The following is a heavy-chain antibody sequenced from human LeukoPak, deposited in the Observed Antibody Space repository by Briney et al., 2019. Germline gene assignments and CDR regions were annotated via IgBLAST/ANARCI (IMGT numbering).Heavy chain of an antibody. CDR1: GCIFSTSA. Sequence: GGSLRLSCAASGCIFSTSAMNWVRQAPGRGLEWVSVIGGSGDTTYYADSVRGRFTISRDNFKNTLYLQMNSLTAEDTAIYYCAKGKSLPHYYYYGMDVWGQGTTVTASS. CDR2: IGGSGDTT. CDR3: AKGKSLPHYYYYGMDV. J-gene: IGHJ6*02. V-gene: IGHV3-23*01.